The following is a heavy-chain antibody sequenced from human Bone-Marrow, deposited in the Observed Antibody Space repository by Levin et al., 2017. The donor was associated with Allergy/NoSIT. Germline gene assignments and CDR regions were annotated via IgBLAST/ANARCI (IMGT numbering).Heavy chain of an antibody. Sequence: GESLKISCKASGYIFANYWIAWVRQMPGKGLEWMGIIYPGDSGTRYSPAFQGQVTISADKSINTAYLHLSSLEASDTAIYYCARQKDGNTWYWKYNWLDPWGQGTLVTVSS. CDR2: IYPGDSGT. J-gene: IGHJ5*02. V-gene: IGHV5-51*01. CDR1: GYIFANYW. CDR3: ARQKDGNTWYWKYNWLDP. D-gene: IGHD5-24*01.